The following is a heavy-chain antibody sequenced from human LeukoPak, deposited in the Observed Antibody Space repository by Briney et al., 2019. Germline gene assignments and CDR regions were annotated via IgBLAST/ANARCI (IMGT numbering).Heavy chain of an antibody. Sequence: GGSLRLSCVASGFGFDTNGMHWVRQAPGKGLEWVALTSFDGTVRYYADSVKGRFTISRDNSKNTLFLQMNNLRPEDTAVYYCAKDRNIRLDAIDVWGQGTMATVPP. J-gene: IGHJ3*01. D-gene: IGHD2/OR15-2a*01. CDR1: GFGFDTNG. CDR3: AKDRNIRLDAIDV. V-gene: IGHV3-30*18. CDR2: TSFDGTVR.